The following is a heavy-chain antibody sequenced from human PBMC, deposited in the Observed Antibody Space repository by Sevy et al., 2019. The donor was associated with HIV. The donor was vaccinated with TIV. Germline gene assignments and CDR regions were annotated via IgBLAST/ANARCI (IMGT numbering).Heavy chain of an antibody. CDR2: INPSGGST. CDR3: ARTYYFDSSGYLPSGYPIGF. V-gene: IGHV1-46*03. Sequence: ASVKVSCKASGYTFINFSMHWVRQAPGQGLEWVGIINPSGGSTNYAQKFQGRITMTRDTSTSTVYMALSSLRSEDTAIYYCARTYYFDSSGYLPSGYPIGFWGQGTLVTVSS. J-gene: IGHJ4*02. CDR1: GYTFINFS. D-gene: IGHD3-22*01.